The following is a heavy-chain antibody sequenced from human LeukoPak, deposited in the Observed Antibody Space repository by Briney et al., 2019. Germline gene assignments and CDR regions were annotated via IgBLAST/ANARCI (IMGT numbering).Heavy chain of an antibody. CDR1: GYTFTSYG. Sequence: ASVKVSCKASGYTFTSYGISWVRQAPGQGLEWMGWISAYNGNTNYAQKLQGRVTMTTDTSTSTAYMELRSLRSDDTAVYYCARDSLGDGYNLDDAFDIWGQGTMVTVSS. V-gene: IGHV1-18*01. J-gene: IGHJ3*02. CDR3: ARDSLGDGYNLDDAFDI. D-gene: IGHD5-24*01. CDR2: ISAYNGNT.